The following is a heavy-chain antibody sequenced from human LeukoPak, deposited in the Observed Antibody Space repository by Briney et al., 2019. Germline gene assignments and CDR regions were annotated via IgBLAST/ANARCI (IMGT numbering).Heavy chain of an antibody. CDR1: GGSFSGYY. CDR2: INHSGST. Sequence: SETLSLTCAVYGGSFSGYYWSWIRQPPGKGLEWIGEINHSGSTNYNPSLKSRVTISVDTSKNQFSLKLSSVTAADTAVYYCARVRRYFDWNRRDFDYWGQGTLVTVSS. J-gene: IGHJ4*02. V-gene: IGHV4-34*01. D-gene: IGHD3-9*01. CDR3: ARVRRYFDWNRRDFDY.